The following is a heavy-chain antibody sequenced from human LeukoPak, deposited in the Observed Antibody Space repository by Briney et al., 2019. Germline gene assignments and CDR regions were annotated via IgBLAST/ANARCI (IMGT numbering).Heavy chain of an antibody. CDR1: GYTFTSYD. V-gene: IGHV1-8*01. D-gene: IGHD2-15*01. Sequence: GASVKVSCKASGYTFTSYDINWVRQATGQGLEWMGWMNPNSGNTGCAQKFQGRVTMTRSTSISTAYMELSSLRSEDTAVYYCARIGDCSGGSCFDYWGQGTLVTVSS. CDR3: ARIGDCSGGSCFDY. J-gene: IGHJ4*02. CDR2: MNPNSGNT.